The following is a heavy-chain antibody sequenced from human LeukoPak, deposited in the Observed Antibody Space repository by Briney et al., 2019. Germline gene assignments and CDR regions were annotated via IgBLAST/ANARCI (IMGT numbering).Heavy chain of an antibody. CDR3: ARDFNSGYGSGSYYNPYYFDY. Sequence: PGGSLRLSCAPSGFTFDDYGMSWVRQAPGKGLEWVSGINWNGGSTGYADSVKGRFTISRDNAKNSLYLQMNSLRAEDTALYYCARDFNSGYGSGSYYNPYYFDYWGQGTLVTVSS. J-gene: IGHJ4*02. V-gene: IGHV3-20*04. D-gene: IGHD3-10*01. CDR1: GFTFDDYG. CDR2: INWNGGST.